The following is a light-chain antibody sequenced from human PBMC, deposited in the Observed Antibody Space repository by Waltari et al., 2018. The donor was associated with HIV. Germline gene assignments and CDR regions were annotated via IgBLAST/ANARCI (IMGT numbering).Light chain of an antibody. Sequence: EIVMKQSPATLSVSPGGRATLSCRASPSVSSNLAWYQQKPGQAPRLLIYGASTRATGIPARFSGSGSGTEFTLTISSLQSEDFAVYYCQQYNNWPPVFGPGTKVDIK. V-gene: IGKV3-15*01. J-gene: IGKJ3*01. CDR3: QQYNNWPPV. CDR1: PSVSSN. CDR2: GAS.